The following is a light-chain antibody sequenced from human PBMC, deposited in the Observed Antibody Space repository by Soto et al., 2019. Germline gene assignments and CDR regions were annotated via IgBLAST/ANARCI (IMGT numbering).Light chain of an antibody. CDR3: QQLNSYPS. CDR2: AAS. CDR1: QRISSY. Sequence: DIQLTQSPSFLSASLKNRVTIPSLVSQRISSYLAWYHQKQVKPPKLLIYAASTLQRRVASSFSGSGACPEFTLTISSLQPEDFATYYVQQLNSYPSCGPGTKVDI. V-gene: IGKV1-9*01. J-gene: IGKJ3*01.